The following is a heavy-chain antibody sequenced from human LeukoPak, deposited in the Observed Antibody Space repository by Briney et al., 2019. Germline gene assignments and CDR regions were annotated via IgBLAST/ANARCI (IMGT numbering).Heavy chain of an antibody. Sequence: GGSLRLSCVVSGFNSEDHAMHWVRQAPGKGLEWVSGIYWSSSGTGYADSVKGRFTVSRDSAKNSLYLQMNSLRAEDTAVYYCAKDPVDSLEWLFHFDYWGQGTLVTVSS. CDR2: IYWSSSGT. CDR3: AKDPVDSLEWLFHFDY. V-gene: IGHV3-9*02. CDR1: GFNSEDHA. D-gene: IGHD3-3*01. J-gene: IGHJ4*02.